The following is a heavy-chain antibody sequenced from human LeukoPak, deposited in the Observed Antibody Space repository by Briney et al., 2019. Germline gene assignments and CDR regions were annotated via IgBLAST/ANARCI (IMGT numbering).Heavy chain of an antibody. J-gene: IGHJ4*02. CDR3: RDPFDY. V-gene: IGHV3-66*01. CDR2: IYSGGTT. CDR1: GFTVSSSY. Sequence: GGSLRLSCAASGFTVSSSYMSWVRQAPGKGLEWVSVIYSGGTTSYADSVKGRFTISRDNSKNTVYLQMNSLRGEDTAVYYCRDPFDYWGQGTLVTVSS.